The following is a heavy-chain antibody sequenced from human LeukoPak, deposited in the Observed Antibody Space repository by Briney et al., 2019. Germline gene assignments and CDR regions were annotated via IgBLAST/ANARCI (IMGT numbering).Heavy chain of an antibody. CDR3: ARDYTSAEWLGFAFDV. Sequence: ASVKVSCTASGYTFTRYAISWVRQAPGQGLEWMGWINPFNGNTNDAERFQGRVIMTTDTSTRTASMELRSLRSDDTAVYYCARDYTSAEWLGFAFDVWGQGTVVSVSS. V-gene: IGHV1-18*01. J-gene: IGHJ3*01. D-gene: IGHD6-19*01. CDR1: GYTFTRYA. CDR2: INPFNGNT.